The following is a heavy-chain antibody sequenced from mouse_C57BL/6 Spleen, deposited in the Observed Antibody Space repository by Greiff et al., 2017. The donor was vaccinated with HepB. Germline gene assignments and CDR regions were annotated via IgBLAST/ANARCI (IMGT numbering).Heavy chain of an antibody. CDR3: ASRLDY. CDR1: GYTFPGYW. V-gene: IGHV1-9*01. Sequence: VQRVESGAELMKPGASVKLSCKATGYTFPGYWIEWVKQRPGHGLEWIGEILPGSGSTNYNEKFKGKATLTADTSSNTAYMQLSSLTTEDSAIYYCASRLDYWGEGTTLTVSS. J-gene: IGHJ2*01. CDR2: ILPGSGST.